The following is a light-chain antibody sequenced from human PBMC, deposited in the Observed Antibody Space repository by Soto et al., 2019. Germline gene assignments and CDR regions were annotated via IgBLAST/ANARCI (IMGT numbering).Light chain of an antibody. Sequence: QSVLTQPPSASGSPGQSVTISCTGTKNDIGVYDFVSWYQHHPGKAPRLIIYEVVQRPSGVPDRFSGSKSGNTASLTISGLQAEDEADYYCSSYTRSSPFFGTGTKVTVL. J-gene: IGLJ1*01. CDR3: SSYTRSSPF. CDR2: EVV. CDR1: KNDIGVYDF. V-gene: IGLV2-8*01.